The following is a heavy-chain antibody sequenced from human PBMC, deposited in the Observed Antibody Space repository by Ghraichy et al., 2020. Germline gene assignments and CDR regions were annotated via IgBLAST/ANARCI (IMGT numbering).Heavy chain of an antibody. Sequence: GGSLRLSCAASGFSFSDYSMNWVRQAPGKGLEWVSSISYNVNYLFYADSVKGRFTISRDNTNNLLYLQMHSLRAEDTGVYYCAREETSRYYKDVWGKGATVPVSS. CDR3: AREETSRYYKDV. D-gene: IGHD6-6*01. CDR1: GFSFSDYS. J-gene: IGHJ6*03. V-gene: IGHV3-21*01. CDR2: ISYNVNYL.